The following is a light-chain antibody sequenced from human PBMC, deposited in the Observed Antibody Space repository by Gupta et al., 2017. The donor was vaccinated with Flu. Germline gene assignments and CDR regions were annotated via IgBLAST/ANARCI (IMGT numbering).Light chain of an antibody. CDR3: HSYDTKRQV. Sequence: NFMLTQPGSLSESPGKTVTISCTRSTGGIASNFVQWYQQRPGRPPTTVSYEDNRRPSGVPDRFSGYIDSSSTYASLTISGLKTEDEADDYCHSYDTKRQVFGGGTRLTVL. CDR1: TGGIASNF. J-gene: IGLJ3*02. CDR2: EDN. V-gene: IGLV6-57*01.